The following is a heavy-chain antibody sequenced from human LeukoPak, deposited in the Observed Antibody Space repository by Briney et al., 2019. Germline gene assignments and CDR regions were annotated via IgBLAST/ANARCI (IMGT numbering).Heavy chain of an antibody. Sequence: GASVKVSCKASGYTFTGHYMHWVRQAPGQGLEWMGWINPNSGGTNYAQKFQGRVTMTRDTSISTAYMELSRLRSDDTAVYYCARESLGAADDYGGNPFDYWGQGTLVTVSS. V-gene: IGHV1-2*02. CDR2: INPNSGGT. CDR1: GYTFTGHY. D-gene: IGHD4-23*01. J-gene: IGHJ4*02. CDR3: ARESLGAADDYGGNPFDY.